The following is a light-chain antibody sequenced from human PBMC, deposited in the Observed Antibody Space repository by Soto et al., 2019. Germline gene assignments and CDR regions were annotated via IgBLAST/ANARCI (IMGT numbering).Light chain of an antibody. Sequence: DIQMTQSPSTLSASVGDRVTITCRASQSILSWLAWYQQKPGKAPKILIYKASSLESGVPSRFSGSGSGTDFTLTISSLQPEDFATYYCQQSYSTPLITFGQGKRLEI. CDR2: KAS. V-gene: IGKV1-5*03. J-gene: IGKJ5*01. CDR3: QQSYSTPLIT. CDR1: QSILSW.